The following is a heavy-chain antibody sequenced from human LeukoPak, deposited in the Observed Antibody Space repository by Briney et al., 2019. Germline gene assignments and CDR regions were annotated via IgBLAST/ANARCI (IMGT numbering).Heavy chain of an antibody. CDR1: GGSFSGYY. V-gene: IGHV4-34*01. Sequence: SETLSLTCAGYGGSFSGYYWSWIRQPPGKGLEWSGEINHSGSTNYNPYLKSRVIISVDTSKNQFSLKLSSVNAADAAVYYCARVYVGDTPSRSGLLSYYFDYWGQGTLVTVSS. CDR2: INHSGST. J-gene: IGHJ4*02. D-gene: IGHD2-21*01. CDR3: ARVYVGDTPSRSGLLSYYFDY.